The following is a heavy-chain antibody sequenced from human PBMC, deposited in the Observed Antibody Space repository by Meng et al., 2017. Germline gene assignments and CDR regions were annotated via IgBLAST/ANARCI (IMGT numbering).Heavy chain of an antibody. V-gene: IGHV6-1*01. CDR3: ARGVVYAISYFDY. J-gene: IGHJ4*02. D-gene: IGHD2-8*02. Sequence: GPEWVYLSQTHSLPGAISVDRGVINSAAWNWIRQSPSRGLELLGRTYYRSKWYNDYAVSVKSPITINPDTSKNQFSLQLNSVTPEDTAVYYCARGVVYAISYFDYWGQGTLVTVSS. CDR1: VDRGVINSAA. CDR2: TYYRSKWYN.